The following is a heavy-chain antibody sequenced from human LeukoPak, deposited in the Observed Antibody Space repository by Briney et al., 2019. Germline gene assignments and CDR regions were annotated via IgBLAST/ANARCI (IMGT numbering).Heavy chain of an antibody. CDR2: TGSSSTTI. CDR3: ARGVAVAAFSAFDV. V-gene: IGHV3-48*01. D-gene: IGHD6-19*01. J-gene: IGHJ3*01. CDR1: GFTLSSYS. Sequence: GGSLRLSCAASGFTLSSYSMNWVRQAPGKGLEWVSYTGSSSTTIYYADSVKGRFTISRDNAKNSLYLQMNSLKAEDTAVYYCARGVAVAAFSAFDVWGQGTMVTVSS.